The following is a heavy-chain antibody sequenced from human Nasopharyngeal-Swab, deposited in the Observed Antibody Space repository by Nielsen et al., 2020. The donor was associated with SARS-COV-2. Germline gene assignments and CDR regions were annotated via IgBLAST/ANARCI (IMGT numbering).Heavy chain of an antibody. Sequence: ASVKVSCKASGYSFRSYGINWVRQAPGQGLEWMGWISIYNADRNYAEKFQGRVSMTTDTSTTTALMELTSLRSDDTAVYYCARDVEEWLVVPSLSLDHWGQGTLVTVSS. CDR3: ARDVEEWLVVPSLSLDH. V-gene: IGHV1-18*01. CDR2: ISIYNADR. J-gene: IGHJ4*02. D-gene: IGHD5-18*01. CDR1: GYSFRSYG.